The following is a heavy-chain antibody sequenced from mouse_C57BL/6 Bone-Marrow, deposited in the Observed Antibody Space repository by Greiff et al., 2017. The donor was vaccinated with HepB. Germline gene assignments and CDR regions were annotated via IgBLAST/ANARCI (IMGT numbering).Heavy chain of an antibody. J-gene: IGHJ4*01. CDR3: ARKAYDGYYPYYYAMDY. V-gene: IGHV1-42*01. CDR1: GYSFTGYY. Sequence: EVHLVESGPELVKPGASVKISCKASGYSFTGYYMNWVKQSPEKSLEWIGEINPSTGGTTYNQKFKAKATLTVDKSSSTAYMQLKSLTSEDSAVYYCARKAYDGYYPYYYAMDYWGQGTSVTVSS. CDR2: INPSTGGT. D-gene: IGHD2-3*01.